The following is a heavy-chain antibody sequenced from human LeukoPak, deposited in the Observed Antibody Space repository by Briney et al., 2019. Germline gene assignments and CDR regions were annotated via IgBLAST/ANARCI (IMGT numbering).Heavy chain of an antibody. Sequence: ASVKVSCKASGCTFTSYYMHWVRQAPGQGLEWMGIINPSGGSTSYAQKFQGRVTMTRDTSTSTVYMELSSLRSEDTAVYYCARNWIGDSSGYAPFDYWGQGTLVTVSS. CDR3: ARNWIGDSSGYAPFDY. CDR1: GCTFTSYY. V-gene: IGHV1-46*01. D-gene: IGHD3-22*01. CDR2: INPSGGST. J-gene: IGHJ4*02.